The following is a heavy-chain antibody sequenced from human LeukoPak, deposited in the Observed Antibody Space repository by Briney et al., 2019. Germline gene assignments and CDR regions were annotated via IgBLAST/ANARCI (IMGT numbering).Heavy chain of an antibody. J-gene: IGHJ4*02. CDR3: AKDHYWSIDY. CDR1: GFDFSSNW. D-gene: IGHD3-3*01. V-gene: IGHV3-74*01. CDR2: IKGDGIST. Sequence: GGSLRLSCAASGFDFSSNWMHWVRHAPGQGLVWVSRIKGDGISTNYADSVKGRFTISRDIAKNTLYLQMNSLRAEDTGIYYCAKDHYWSIDYWGRGTLVTVSS.